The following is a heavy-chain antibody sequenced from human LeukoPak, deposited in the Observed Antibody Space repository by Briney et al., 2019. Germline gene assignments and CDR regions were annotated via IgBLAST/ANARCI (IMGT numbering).Heavy chain of an antibody. CDR1: GGSISSYY. Sequence: SETLSLTCTVSGGSISSYYWRWIRQPPGKGLEWIGYIYYSGSTNYNPSLKSRVTISVDTSKNQFSLKLSSVTAADTAVYYCARDKPPGDGFDIWGQGTMVTVSS. J-gene: IGHJ3*02. D-gene: IGHD1-14*01. CDR3: ARDKPPGDGFDI. CDR2: IYYSGST. V-gene: IGHV4-59*01.